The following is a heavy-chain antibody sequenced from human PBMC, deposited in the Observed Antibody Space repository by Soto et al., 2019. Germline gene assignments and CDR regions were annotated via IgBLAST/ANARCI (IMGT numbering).Heavy chain of an antibody. V-gene: IGHV3-15*01. D-gene: IGHD3-10*01. CDR3: APVLPYYGSGELDY. CDR2: IRSGGTT. CDR1: GFTFSGAW. J-gene: IGHJ4*02. Sequence: EVQLVESGGGLVKPGGSLRLSCAASGFTFSGAWMTWVRQAPGKGLEWVGRIRSGGTTDYTAPVKGRFAISRDDSENMVLLQMTSQKAEDTAIYYCAPVLPYYGSGELDYWGQGTLVTVSS.